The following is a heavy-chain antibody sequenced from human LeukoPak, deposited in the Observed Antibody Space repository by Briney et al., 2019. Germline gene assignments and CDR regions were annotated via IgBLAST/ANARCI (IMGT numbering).Heavy chain of an antibody. Sequence: LRLSRAASGFTFSDYYMSWIRQPPGKGLEWIGEINHSGSTNYNPSLKSRVTISVDTSKNQFSLKLSSVTAADTAVYYCARFRRQTTDYWGQGTLVTVSS. D-gene: IGHD1-7*01. J-gene: IGHJ4*02. CDR2: INHSGST. V-gene: IGHV4-34*01. CDR3: ARFRRQTTDY. CDR1: GFTFSDYY.